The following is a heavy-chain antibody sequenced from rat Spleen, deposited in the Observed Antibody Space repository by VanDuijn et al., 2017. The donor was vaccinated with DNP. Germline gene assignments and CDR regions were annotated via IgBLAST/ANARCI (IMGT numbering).Heavy chain of an antibody. CDR1: GFSFSDSY. CDR3: AARYSSSWFAY. J-gene: IGHJ3*01. D-gene: IGHD1-2*01. V-gene: IGHV5-25*01. Sequence: EVQLVESGGGLVQPGRSLKLSCEASGFSFSDSYMAWVRQAPTQGLEWVASIGSDGYAPYYPDSVKGRFTISRDDAKNTLYLQMNSLRSEDTATYYCAARYSSSWFAYWGQGTLVTVSS. CDR2: IGSDGYAP.